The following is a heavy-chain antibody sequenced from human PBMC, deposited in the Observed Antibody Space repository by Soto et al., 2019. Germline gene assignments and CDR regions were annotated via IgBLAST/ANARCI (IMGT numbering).Heavy chain of an antibody. Sequence: EVQLVESGGGFVQPGGPLRPSCVASRFSFTNAWMSWVCQAPGKGPEWVGRIKSKTDGGTADYAAPVKGRFTISRDDSQNTLYLHMDSLKTEDTALYHCSTDIGIYGLDIWGQGTTVTVSS. D-gene: IGHD1-26*01. V-gene: IGHV3-15*01. CDR1: RFSFTNAW. J-gene: IGHJ6*02. CDR2: IKSKTDGGTA. CDR3: STDIGIYGLDI.